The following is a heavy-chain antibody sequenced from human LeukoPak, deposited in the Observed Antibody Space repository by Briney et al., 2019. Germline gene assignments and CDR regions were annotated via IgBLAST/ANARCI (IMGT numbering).Heavy chain of an antibody. CDR2: INHSGST. CDR1: GGSFSGYY. Sequence: SETLSLTCAVYGGSFSGYYWSWIRQPPGMGLEWIGEINHSGSTNYNPSLKSRVTISVDTSKNQFSLKLSSVTAADTAVYYCARAPQEDCSGGSCYYYYYGMDVWGQGTTVTISS. V-gene: IGHV4-34*01. J-gene: IGHJ6*02. CDR3: ARAPQEDCSGGSCYYYYYGMDV. D-gene: IGHD2-15*01.